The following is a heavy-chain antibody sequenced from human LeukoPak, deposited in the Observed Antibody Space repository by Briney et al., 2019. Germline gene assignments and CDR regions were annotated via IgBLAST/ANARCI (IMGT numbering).Heavy chain of an antibody. J-gene: IGHJ4*02. CDR2: IHSGGGA. V-gene: IGHV3-66*01. D-gene: IGHD3-3*01. Sequence: GGSLRLSCAVSGFSVSGNYMSWVRQAPGKGLEWVSVIHSGGGAYYTDSVRGRFTISRDNSKNTVYLQMNSLRDEDTAVYYCAIVSQYDFLDYWGQGTLVTVSS. CDR3: AIVSQYDFLDY. CDR1: GFSVSGNY.